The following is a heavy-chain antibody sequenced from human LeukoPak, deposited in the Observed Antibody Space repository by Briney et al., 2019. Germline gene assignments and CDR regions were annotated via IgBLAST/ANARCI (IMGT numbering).Heavy chain of an antibody. D-gene: IGHD3-10*01. J-gene: IGHJ4*02. CDR1: GFTFYEYD. CDR2: ISWNSGSI. V-gene: IGHV3-9*01. CDR3: AKATMVRGVYYFHY. Sequence: GGSLRLFCAASGFTFYEYDMQWVREATGKGVEWVSGISWNSGSIRYADSVKGRFTISRDNAKNSLYLQMNSLRAEDTALYYCAKATMVRGVYYFHYWGQGTLLTVSS.